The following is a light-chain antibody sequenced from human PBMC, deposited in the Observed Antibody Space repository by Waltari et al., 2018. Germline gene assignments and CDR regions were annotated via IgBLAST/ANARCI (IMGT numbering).Light chain of an antibody. CDR2: WAS. J-gene: IGKJ1*01. CDR3: QQYYSLPWT. CDR1: QSVLYSSNNKNH. V-gene: IGKV4-1*01. Sequence: DIVMTQSPDSLAVSLGERATINCKSSQSVLYSSNNKNHLAWYQQKPGQPPKLLVYWASTRESGVPDRCSGSGCGTDFTLTISSLQAEDVAVYYCQQYYSLPWTFGQGTKVEIK.